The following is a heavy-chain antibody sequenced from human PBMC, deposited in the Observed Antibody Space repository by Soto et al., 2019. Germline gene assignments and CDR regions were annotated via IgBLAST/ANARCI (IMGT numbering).Heavy chain of an antibody. CDR2: ISSSSSTI. Sequence: EVQLVESGGGLVQPGGSLRLSCAASGFTFSTYTMNWVRQAPGKGLEWVSYISSSSSTIYYADAVKGRFTISRDNAKNSLYLQMNSPRAEDTAVYYCAREYYGSGSYYPGCGFDPWGQGTLVTVSS. CDR3: AREYYGSGSYYPGCGFDP. V-gene: IGHV3-48*01. J-gene: IGHJ5*02. D-gene: IGHD3-10*01. CDR1: GFTFSTYT.